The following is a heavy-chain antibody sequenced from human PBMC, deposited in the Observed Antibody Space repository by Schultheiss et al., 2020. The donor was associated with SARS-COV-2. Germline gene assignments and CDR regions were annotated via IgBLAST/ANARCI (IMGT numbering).Heavy chain of an antibody. D-gene: IGHD1-7*01. V-gene: IGHV3-15*07. CDR3: TTFFLGLELFLGGDY. CDR2: IKSKTDGGTT. J-gene: IGHJ4*02. CDR1: GFTFSNAW. Sequence: GGSLRLSCAASGFTFSNAWMNWVRQAPGKGLEWVGRIKSKTDGGTTDYAAPVKGRFTISRDDSKNTLYLQMNSLKTEDTAVYYCTTFFLGLELFLGGDYWGQGTLVTVSS.